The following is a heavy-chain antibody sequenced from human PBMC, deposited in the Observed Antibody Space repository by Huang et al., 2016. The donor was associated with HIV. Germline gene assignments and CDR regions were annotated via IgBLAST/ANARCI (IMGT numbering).Heavy chain of an antibody. CDR1: GYTLTELS. Sequence: QVQLVQSGAEVKKPGASVKVSCKVSGYTLTELSIHWVRQAPGKGLEWMGGFAPEQGETIYAQNCQGRVTMTEDTSTDTAYMERHSLGPEDTAVYYCAAGYDTYYDIWGQGTMVIASS. D-gene: IGHD2-21*01. CDR3: AAGYDTYYDI. V-gene: IGHV1-24*01. J-gene: IGHJ3*02. CDR2: FAPEQGET.